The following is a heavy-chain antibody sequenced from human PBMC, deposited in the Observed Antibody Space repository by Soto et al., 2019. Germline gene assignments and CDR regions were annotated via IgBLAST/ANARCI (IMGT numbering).Heavy chain of an antibody. J-gene: IGHJ6*02. V-gene: IGHV1-69*12. Sequence: QVQLVQSGAEVKKPGSSVKVSCKASGGTFSSYAISWVRQAPGQGLEWMGGIIPIFGTANYAQKFQGRVTITADESTSTGYMELSSLRSEDTAVYYCARARGPVGATYYYYYGMDVWGQGTTVTVSS. CDR1: GGTFSSYA. D-gene: IGHD1-26*01. CDR2: IIPIFGTA. CDR3: ARARGPVGATYYYYYGMDV.